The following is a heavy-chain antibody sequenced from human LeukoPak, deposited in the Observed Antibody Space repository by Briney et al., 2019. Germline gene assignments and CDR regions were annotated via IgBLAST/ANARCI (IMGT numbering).Heavy chain of an antibody. J-gene: IGHJ4*02. CDR1: GFTFRSNW. CDR3: ARDSLNSGSYFDY. CDR2: INSDGSST. D-gene: IGHD3-10*01. Sequence: PGGSLRLSCAASGFTFRSNWMHWVRQAPGKGLVWVSRINSDGSSTNYADSVKGRFTISRDNAKNTLYLQMNSLRAEGTAVYYCARDSLNSGSYFDYWGQGTLVTVSS. V-gene: IGHV3-74*01.